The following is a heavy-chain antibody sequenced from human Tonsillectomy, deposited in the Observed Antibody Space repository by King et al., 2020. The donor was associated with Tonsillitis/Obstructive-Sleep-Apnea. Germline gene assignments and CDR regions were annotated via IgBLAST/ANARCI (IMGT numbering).Heavy chain of an antibody. CDR2: IPYTGST. J-gene: IGHJ4*02. D-gene: IGHD5-18*01. CDR1: GGSISSGNYY. Sequence: QLQESGPGLVKPSQTLSLSCTVSGGSISSGNYYWTWIRQHPRKGLEWIGYIPYTGSTYYNPSLTSLVTISIDTSKNQFSLKLSSVTAADTAVYYCARWARYTYGLDYWGQGTLVTVSS. V-gene: IGHV4-31*01. CDR3: ARWARYTYGLDY.